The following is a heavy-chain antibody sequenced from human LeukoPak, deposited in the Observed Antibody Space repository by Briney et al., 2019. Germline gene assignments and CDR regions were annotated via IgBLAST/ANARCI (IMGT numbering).Heavy chain of an antibody. V-gene: IGHV4-59*01. Sequence: SETLSLTCTVSGGSISSYYWSWIRQPPGKGLEWIGYIYYSGSTNYNPSLKSRVTISVDTSKNQFSLKLSSVTAADTAVYYCARVGISSGDFFDYWGQGTLVTVSS. CDR2: IYYSGST. CDR1: GGSISSYY. D-gene: IGHD3-10*01. CDR3: ARVGISSGDFFDY. J-gene: IGHJ4*02.